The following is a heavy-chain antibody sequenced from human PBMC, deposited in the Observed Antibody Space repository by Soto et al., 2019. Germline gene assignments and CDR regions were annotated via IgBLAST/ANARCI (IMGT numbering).Heavy chain of an antibody. CDR2: ISAYNGNT. J-gene: IGHJ4*02. Sequence: ASVKVSCKASGYTFTSYGISWVRQAPGQGLEWMGWISAYNGNTNYAQKLQGRVTMTTDTSTSTAYMELRSLRSDDTAVYYCARAPFIVVVTAAIEPNFDYWGQGTLVTVSS. D-gene: IGHD2-2*01. CDR1: GYTFTSYG. CDR3: ARAPFIVVVTAAIEPNFDY. V-gene: IGHV1-18*04.